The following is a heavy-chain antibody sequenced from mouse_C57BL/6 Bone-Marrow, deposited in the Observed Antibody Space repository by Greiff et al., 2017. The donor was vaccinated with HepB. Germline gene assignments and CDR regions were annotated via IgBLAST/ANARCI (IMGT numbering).Heavy chain of an antibody. CDR2: IDPENGDT. Sequence: VQLKESGAELVRPGASVKLSCTASGFNIKDDYMHWVKQRPEQGLEWIGWIDPENGDTEYASKFQGKATITSDTSSNTAYLQLSSLTSEDTAVYYCTTDEFPVFDYWGQGTTLTVSS. J-gene: IGHJ2*01. CDR1: GFNIKDDY. V-gene: IGHV14-4*01. CDR3: TTDEFPVFDY.